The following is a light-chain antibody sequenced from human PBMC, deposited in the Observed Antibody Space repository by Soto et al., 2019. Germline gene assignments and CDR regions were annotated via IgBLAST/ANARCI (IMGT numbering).Light chain of an antibody. V-gene: IGKV3-20*01. CDR1: QSVISDS. CDR2: GGN. CDR3: QQYGNSLWT. J-gene: IGKJ1*01. Sequence: EIVLTQSPGTLSLSPGEIASLSFSASQSVISDSLAWYQQGPGQAPRLLIYGGNRRVTGIPGRFSGSGSGTDFTLTISSLEPEDFGVYYCQQYGNSLWTFGQGTKVDIK.